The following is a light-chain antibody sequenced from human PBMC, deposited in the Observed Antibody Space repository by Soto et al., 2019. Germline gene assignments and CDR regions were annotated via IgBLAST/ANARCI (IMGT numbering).Light chain of an antibody. CDR2: NAS. J-gene: IGKJ3*01. Sequence: EPVLTQSPATLSLSPGERATLSCRASQNIGFSLAWYQHKPGQAPRLLMYNASKRATGIPARFSGSGSGTDFTLTISSLEPEDFAVYYCQQFDIWPYSFGPGTKLDIK. CDR1: QNIGFS. CDR3: QQFDIWPYS. V-gene: IGKV3-11*01.